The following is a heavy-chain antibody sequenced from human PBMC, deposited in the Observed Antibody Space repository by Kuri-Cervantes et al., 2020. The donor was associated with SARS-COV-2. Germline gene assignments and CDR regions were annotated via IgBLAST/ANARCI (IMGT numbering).Heavy chain of an antibody. CDR1: GFTFSSYS. J-gene: IGHJ4*02. V-gene: IGHV3-21*04. D-gene: IGHD1-26*01. CDR2: ISSSSSYI. CDR3: ASSSGSYKEFDY. Sequence: GESLKISCAASGFTFSSYSMNWVRQATGKGLEWVSSISSSSSYIYYADTVKGRFTISRDNAKNSLYLQMNSLRAEDTAVYYCASSSGSYKEFDYWGQGTLVTVSS.